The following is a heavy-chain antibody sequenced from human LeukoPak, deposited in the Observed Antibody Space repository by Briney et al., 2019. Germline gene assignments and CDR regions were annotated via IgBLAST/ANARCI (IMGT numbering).Heavy chain of an antibody. CDR1: GGTFSSYA. D-gene: IGHD3-3*01. CDR2: IIPIFGTA. V-gene: IGHV1-69*05. CDR3: ARDLPNYDFWSAPRGAFDI. Sequence: ASVTVSCKASGGTFSSYAISWVRQAPGQGLEWMGGIIPIFGTANYAQKFQGRVTITTDESTSTTYMELSSLRSEDTAVYYCARDLPNYDFWSAPRGAFDIWGQGTMVTVSS. J-gene: IGHJ3*02.